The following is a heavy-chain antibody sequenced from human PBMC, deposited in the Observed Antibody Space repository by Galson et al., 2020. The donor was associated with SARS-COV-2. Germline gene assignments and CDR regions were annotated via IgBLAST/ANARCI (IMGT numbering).Heavy chain of an antibody. V-gene: IGHV3-74*03. CDR1: GFTFSTYW. J-gene: IGHJ6*02. CDR2: INSTGSTT. CDR3: ARGRYYGMDV. Sequence: TGGSLRPSCAASGFTFSTYWMPWVRQAPGKGLVWVPRINSTGSTTMYADSVKGRFTSARDNAKDTLYLQMNSLRAEDTAVYDWARGRYYGMDVWGQGTTVTVSS.